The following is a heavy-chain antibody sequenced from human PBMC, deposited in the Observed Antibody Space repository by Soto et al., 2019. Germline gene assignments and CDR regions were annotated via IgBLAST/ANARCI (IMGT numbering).Heavy chain of an antibody. V-gene: IGHV1-46*01. D-gene: IGHD3-10*01. CDR3: ARVRVRGNRSLWYEEHHY. CDR2: INPSGGST. CDR1: GYTFTSYY. Sequence: ASVKVSCKESGYTFTSYYMHWVRHAPGQGLEWMGIINPSGGSTSYAQKFQGRVTMTRDTSTSTVYMELSSLRSEDTAVYYCARVRVRGNRSLWYEEHHYGGQGSVETVCS. J-gene: IGHJ4*02.